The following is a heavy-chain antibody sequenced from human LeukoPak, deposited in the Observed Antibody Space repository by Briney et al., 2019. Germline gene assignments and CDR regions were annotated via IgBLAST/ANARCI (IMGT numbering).Heavy chain of an antibody. CDR1: GGSISSYY. V-gene: IGHV4-4*07. Sequence: SETLSLTCTVSGGSISSYYWSWIRQPAGKGLESIGHISTSGSTNYNPSLKSRVTMSVDTSKNQFSLKLSSVTAADTAVYYCARAPNLYYYYMDVWGKGTTVTISS. J-gene: IGHJ6*03. CDR3: ARAPNLYYYYMDV. CDR2: ISTSGST.